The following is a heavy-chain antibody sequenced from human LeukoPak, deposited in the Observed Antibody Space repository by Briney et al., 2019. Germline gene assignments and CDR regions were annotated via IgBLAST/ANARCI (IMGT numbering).Heavy chain of an antibody. CDR3: ARTQSQSGSYRYYFGY. D-gene: IGHD1-26*01. CDR1: GASVGSAGYY. CDR2: IYYISNT. J-gene: IGHJ4*02. V-gene: IGHV4-61*08. Sequence: SETLSLTCTVSGASVGSAGYYWSWIRQPPGGGLEWIGYIYYISNTNYNPSLKSRVTTSVHPSKNQFSLKLNSVTAADTADYYCARTQSQSGSYRYYFGYWGQGTLVTVSS.